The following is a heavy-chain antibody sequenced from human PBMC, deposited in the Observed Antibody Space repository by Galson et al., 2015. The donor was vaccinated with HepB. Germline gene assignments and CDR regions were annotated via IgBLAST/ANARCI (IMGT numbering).Heavy chain of an antibody. D-gene: IGHD3-22*01. CDR1: GFTFSNAW. CDR2: IKSKTDGGTT. V-gene: IGHV3-15*07. CDR3: TTGAIVEGFDY. Sequence: SLRLSCAAPGFTFSNAWMNWVRQAPGKGLEWVGRIKSKTDGGTTDYAAPVKGRFTISRDDSKNTLYLQMNSLKTEDTAVYYCTTGAIVEGFDYWGQGTLVTVSS. J-gene: IGHJ4*02.